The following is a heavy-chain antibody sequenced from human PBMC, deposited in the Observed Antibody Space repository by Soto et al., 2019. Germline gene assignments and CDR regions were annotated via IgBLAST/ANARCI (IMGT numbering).Heavy chain of an antibody. D-gene: IGHD3-16*01. V-gene: IGHV3-11*01. CDR2: ISSSGTTV. CDR3: GRVGGGLKIWAAY. CDR1: GFTFSDYY. J-gene: IGHJ4*02. Sequence: WGSLRLSCAASGFTFSDYYMSWIRQAPWKWLEWLSYISSSGTTVYYADSVKCLFTFSRDNAKNSLYLQMNSLRAQDTALYYWGRVGGGLKIWAAYGGQEPLVTVSS.